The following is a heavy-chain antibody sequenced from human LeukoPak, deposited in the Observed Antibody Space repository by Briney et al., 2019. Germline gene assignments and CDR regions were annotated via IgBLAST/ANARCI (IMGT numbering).Heavy chain of an antibody. V-gene: IGHV3-66*01. CDR3: ASSGTASRGAMDV. CDR1: GLTGSSNF. Sequence: GGSLRLSCAASGLTGSSNFMTWVRQAPGKGLEWVSAIYSGGSPFYAASVRGRFNISRDNSKKTMFLQMSSLRVEDAAVYYCASSGTASRGAMDVWGQGTTVTVS. CDR2: IYSGGSP. D-gene: IGHD1-1*01. J-gene: IGHJ6*02.